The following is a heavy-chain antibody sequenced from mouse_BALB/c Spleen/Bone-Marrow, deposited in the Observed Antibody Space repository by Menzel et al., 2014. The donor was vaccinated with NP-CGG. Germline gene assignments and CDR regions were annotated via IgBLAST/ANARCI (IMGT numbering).Heavy chain of an antibody. CDR3: ARSLYDYDAMDY. Sequence: EVMLVESGGGLVKPGGSLKLSCAASGFTFSSYAMSWVRQTPEKRLEWVATISSGGSYTYYAVSGKGRLTISRDNAKNTLYLQMSSLRSEDTAMYYCARSLYDYDAMDYWGQGTSVTVSS. J-gene: IGHJ4*01. V-gene: IGHV5-9-1*01. CDR1: GFTFSSYA. CDR2: ISSGGSYT. D-gene: IGHD1-1*01.